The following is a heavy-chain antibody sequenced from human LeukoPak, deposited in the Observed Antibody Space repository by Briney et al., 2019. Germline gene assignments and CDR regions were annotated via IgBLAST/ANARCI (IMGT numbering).Heavy chain of an antibody. V-gene: IGHV1-46*02. Sequence: VASVKVSCKASVYTFNSYYMYWVRQAPGEGLEGMGIINPSGGSTTYAQKFQGRVTMTSDTSTSTVHMEMNSLRSEDTAVYYCARASPRGLAAYYYYYIDVWGKGTTVTVSS. D-gene: IGHD3-10*01. J-gene: IGHJ6*03. CDR2: INPSGGST. CDR1: VYTFNSYY. CDR3: ARASPRGLAAYYYYYIDV.